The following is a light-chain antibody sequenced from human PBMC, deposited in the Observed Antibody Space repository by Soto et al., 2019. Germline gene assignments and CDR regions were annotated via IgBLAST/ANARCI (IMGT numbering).Light chain of an antibody. CDR3: QQYNNWPRT. Sequence: EFVLTQSPGTLSLSPGERATLSCRASQTVSSNLAWYQQKPGQPPRLLIYGSSTRATGIPARVSGSGSGTEVTLTISSLQSEDFAVYYCQQYNNWPRTFGQGTKVDIK. CDR2: GSS. J-gene: IGKJ1*01. V-gene: IGKV3-15*01. CDR1: QTVSSN.